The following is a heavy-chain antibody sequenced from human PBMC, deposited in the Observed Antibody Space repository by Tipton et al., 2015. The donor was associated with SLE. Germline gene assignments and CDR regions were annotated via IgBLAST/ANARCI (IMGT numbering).Heavy chain of an antibody. CDR3: ARDRGRGAFDI. D-gene: IGHD3-16*01. CDR1: GGTFSSYA. Sequence: LVQSGAEVKVSCKASGGTFSSYAISWVRQAPGQGLEWMGGIIPIFGTANYAQKFQGRVTMTRDTSTSTVYMELSSLRSEDTAVYYCARDRGRGAFDIWGQGTMVTVSS. V-gene: IGHV1-69*05. CDR2: IIPIFGTA. J-gene: IGHJ3*02.